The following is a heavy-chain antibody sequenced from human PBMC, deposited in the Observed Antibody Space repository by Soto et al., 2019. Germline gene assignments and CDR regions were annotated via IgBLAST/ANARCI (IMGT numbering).Heavy chain of an antibody. CDR2: IYHGGYT. Sequence: QLQLQESGSGLVKPSQTLSLTCAVSGGSISSGGYSWSWIRQPPGKGLEWIGYIYHGGYTYYNPSLKSEVTISVDRSKNQFSLKLSSVTAADTAVYYCARAHYGDYGYGMDVWGQGTTVTVSS. V-gene: IGHV4-30-2*01. CDR1: GGSISSGGYS. J-gene: IGHJ6*02. CDR3: ARAHYGDYGYGMDV. D-gene: IGHD4-17*01.